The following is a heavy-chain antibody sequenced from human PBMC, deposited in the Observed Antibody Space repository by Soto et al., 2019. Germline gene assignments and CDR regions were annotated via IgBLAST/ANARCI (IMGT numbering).Heavy chain of an antibody. CDR3: AGDPNFAAPGGMDV. V-gene: IGHV4-31*03. J-gene: IGHJ6*02. CDR1: GVSISSGAYY. CDR2: IYYSGGT. Sequence: QVQLQESGPGLVKPSQTLSLTCTVSGVSISSGAYYWSWIRQHPGKGLEWIGYIYYSGGTYYNPSLKSRVTISVDTSKSQFSLKLSSVTAADTAVYYCAGDPNFAAPGGMDVWGQGTTVTVSS. D-gene: IGHD3-3*01.